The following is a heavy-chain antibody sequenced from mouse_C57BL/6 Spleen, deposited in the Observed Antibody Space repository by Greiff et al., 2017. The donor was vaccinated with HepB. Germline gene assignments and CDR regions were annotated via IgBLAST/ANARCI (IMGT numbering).Heavy chain of an antibody. CDR1: GYAFSSYW. CDR3: ARKDYGSRRYFDY. Sequence: QVQLQQSGAELVKPGASVKISCKASGYAFSSYWMNWVKQRPGKGLEWIGQIYPGDGDTNYNGKFKGKATLTADKSSSTAYMQLSSLTSEDSAVYFCARKDYGSRRYFDYWGQGTTLTVSS. J-gene: IGHJ2*01. CDR2: IYPGDGDT. D-gene: IGHD1-1*01. V-gene: IGHV1-80*01.